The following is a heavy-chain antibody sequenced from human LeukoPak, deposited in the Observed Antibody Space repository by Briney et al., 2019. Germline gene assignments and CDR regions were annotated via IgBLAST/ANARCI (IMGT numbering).Heavy chain of an antibody. CDR3: ARPSRWRQLVEKPFDY. CDR1: GFTVSSNY. CDR2: IYSGGST. V-gene: IGHV3-53*01. J-gene: IGHJ4*02. D-gene: IGHD6-13*01. Sequence: PGGFLRLSCPASGFTVSSNYMSWVSQAPGKGLEWVSAIYSGGSTYYADSVKGRFTISRDNSKNTLYLQMNSLRAEDTAVYYCARPSRWRQLVEKPFDYWGQGTLVTVSS.